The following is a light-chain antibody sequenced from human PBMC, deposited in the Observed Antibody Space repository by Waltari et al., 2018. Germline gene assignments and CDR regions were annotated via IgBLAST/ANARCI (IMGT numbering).Light chain of an antibody. Sequence: DIQMTQSPSFVSASVGDRVTITCRASQSISNWLAWYQQKPGKAPKFLIYAASSLESGVPSRFGGSGSGTDFTLTISSLQPEDFASYYCQQTNSFPRTFGQGTKVEIK. J-gene: IGKJ1*01. CDR3: QQTNSFPRT. CDR1: QSISNW. CDR2: AAS. V-gene: IGKV1-12*01.